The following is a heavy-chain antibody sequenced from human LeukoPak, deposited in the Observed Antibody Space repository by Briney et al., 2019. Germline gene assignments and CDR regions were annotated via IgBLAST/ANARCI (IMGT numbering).Heavy chain of an antibody. CDR2: INPSGGST. V-gene: IGHV1-46*01. CDR3: ARANWRNAFDI. J-gene: IGHJ3*02. Sequence: ASVKVSCKASGYTFTSYYMHWVRQAPGQGLEWMGIINPSGGSTSYAQKFQGRVTMTRDMSTSTVYMELSSLRSEDTAVYYCARANWRNAFDIWGQGTMVTVSS. CDR1: GYTFTSYY. D-gene: IGHD1-1*01.